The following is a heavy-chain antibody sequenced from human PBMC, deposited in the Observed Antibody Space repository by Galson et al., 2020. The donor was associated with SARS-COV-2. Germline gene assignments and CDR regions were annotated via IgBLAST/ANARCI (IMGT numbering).Heavy chain of an antibody. CDR3: AKVQWGTVLDSFDY. Sequence: GESLKISCVASGFSFSSFAMTWVRQAPGKGLEWVSIITSSGSSTDYADSVKGRFTISRDNSKNTVYLQMNGLRVEDTATYYCAKVQWGTVLDSFDYWGQGTLVTVSS. CDR1: GFSFSSFA. J-gene: IGHJ4*02. V-gene: IGHV3-23*01. D-gene: IGHD3-16*01. CDR2: ITSSGSST.